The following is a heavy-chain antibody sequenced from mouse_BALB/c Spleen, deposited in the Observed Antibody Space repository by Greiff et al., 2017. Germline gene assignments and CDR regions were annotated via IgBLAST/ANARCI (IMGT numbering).Heavy chain of an antibody. CDR3: ARDTTARAMDY. Sequence: ESGPGLVKPSQSLSLTCSVTGYSITSGYYWNWIRQFPGNKLEWMGYISYDGSNNYNPSLKNRISITRDTSKNQFFLKLNSVTTEDTATYYCARDTTARAMDYWGQGTSVTVSS. V-gene: IGHV3-6*02. CDR2: ISYDGSN. D-gene: IGHD1-2*01. J-gene: IGHJ4*01. CDR1: GYSITSGYY.